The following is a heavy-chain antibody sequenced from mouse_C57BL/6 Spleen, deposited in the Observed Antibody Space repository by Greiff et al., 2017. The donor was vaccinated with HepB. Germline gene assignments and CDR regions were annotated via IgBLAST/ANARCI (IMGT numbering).Heavy chain of an antibody. CDR3: AREYYDYGGAWFAY. V-gene: IGHV5-17*01. CDR2: ISSGSSTI. D-gene: IGHD2-4*01. J-gene: IGHJ3*01. Sequence: EVKLMESGGGLVKPGGSLKLSCAASGFTFSDYGMHWVRQAPEKGLEWVAYISSGSSTIYYADTVKGRFTISRDNAKNTLFLQMTSLRSEDTAMYYCAREYYDYGGAWFAYWGQGTLVTVSA. CDR1: GFTFSDYG.